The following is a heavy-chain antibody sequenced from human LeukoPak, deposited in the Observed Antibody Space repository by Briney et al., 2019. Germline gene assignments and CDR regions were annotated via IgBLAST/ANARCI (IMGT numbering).Heavy chain of an antibody. D-gene: IGHD1/OR15-1a*01. CDR2: TNPNSGGT. CDR3: ARSMTGTRSKFDY. J-gene: IGHJ4*02. CDR1: GYTFTAYY. V-gene: IGHV1-2*02. Sequence: ASGKVSCKASGYTFTAYYMLWVRQAPGHGLEWIGWTNPNSGGTNYAQKFQGRVTMTRDTSISTAYMELTGLRSDDTAVYYCARSMTGTRSKFDYWGQGTLVTVSS.